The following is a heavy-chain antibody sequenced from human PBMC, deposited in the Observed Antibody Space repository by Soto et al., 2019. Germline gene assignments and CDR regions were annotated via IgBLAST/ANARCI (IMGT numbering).Heavy chain of an antibody. CDR2: IYHSGST. V-gene: IGHV4-30-2*01. J-gene: IGHJ3*02. CDR3: ARGAPGEYDYVGGTYRQGGAFDI. D-gene: IGHD3-16*02. Sequence: SETLSLTCAVSGGSISSGGYSWSWIRQPPGKGLEWIGYIYHSGSTYYNPSLKSRVTISVDRSKNQFSLKLSSVTAADTAVYYCARGAPGEYDYVGGTYRQGGAFDIWGQGTMVTVPS. CDR1: GGSISSGGYS.